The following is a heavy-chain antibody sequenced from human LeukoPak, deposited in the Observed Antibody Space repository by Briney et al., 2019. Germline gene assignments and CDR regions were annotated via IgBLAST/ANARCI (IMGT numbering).Heavy chain of an antibody. V-gene: IGHV1-46*01. CDR3: ARAYYESSAYRHAVYFDY. CDR1: GYTFTSYG. CDR2: INPSDDST. J-gene: IGHJ4*02. Sequence: ASVTVSCTASGYTFTSYGISWVRQAPGQGLEWMGIINPSDDSTRYAQKFQGRVTMTKDTSTNTVYMHLSSLSSDDTAVYYCARAYYESSAYRHAVYFDYWGQGTLVTVSS. D-gene: IGHD3-22*01.